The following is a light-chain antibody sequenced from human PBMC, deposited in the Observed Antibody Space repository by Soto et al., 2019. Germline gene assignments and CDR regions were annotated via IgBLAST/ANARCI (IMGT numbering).Light chain of an antibody. CDR3: SLYTTSNTLR. Sequence: QSVLTQPPSVSGSPGQSVTISCTGTSSDVGTYNRFSWYQQPPGTAPKLMISEVSNRPSGVPDRFSGSKSGNTATLTISGLQAEDEADYYCSLYTTSNTLRFGGGTKLTVL. CDR2: EVS. CDR1: SSDVGTYNR. J-gene: IGLJ2*01. V-gene: IGLV2-18*01.